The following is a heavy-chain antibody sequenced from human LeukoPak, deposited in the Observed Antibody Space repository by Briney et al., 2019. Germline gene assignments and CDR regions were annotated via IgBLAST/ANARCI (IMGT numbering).Heavy chain of an antibody. D-gene: IGHD3-22*01. CDR3: ARAGVWDYSDSSGYHNAAFDI. CDR1: GYIFTGYY. CDR2: TNPNSGDT. Sequence: GASVKVSCKASGYIFTGYYMHWVRQAPGQGLEWMGWTNPNSGDTNYAQKFQGRVTVTRDTSISTAYMDLSRLRSDDTAVYYCARAGVWDYSDSSGYHNAAFDIWGQGTMVTVSS. J-gene: IGHJ3*02. V-gene: IGHV1-2*02.